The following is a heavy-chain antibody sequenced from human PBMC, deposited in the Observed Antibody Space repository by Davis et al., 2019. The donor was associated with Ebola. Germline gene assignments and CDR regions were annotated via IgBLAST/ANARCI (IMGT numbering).Heavy chain of an antibody. CDR3: ARAGFDEVLDY. D-gene: IGHD3-3*01. CDR1: GFIFTNYA. Sequence: PGGSLRLSCVTSGFIFTNYAMHWVRQAPGKGLEWVAVVSHSERERFYADSVKGRFTISRDNSENTLYLQMNSLTADDTSVYYCARAGFDEVLDYWGQGTPVTVSS. J-gene: IGHJ4*02. V-gene: IGHV3-30*04. CDR2: VSHSERER.